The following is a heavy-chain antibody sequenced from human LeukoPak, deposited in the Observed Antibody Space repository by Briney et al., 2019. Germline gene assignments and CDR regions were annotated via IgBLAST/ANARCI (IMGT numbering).Heavy chain of an antibody. CDR3: AKDLGRITMVRGVPFDP. Sequence: GGSLRLXCAASGFTFSSYGMHWVRQAPGKGLEWVAFIRYDGSNKYYADSVKGRFTISRDNSKNTLYLQMNSLRAEDTAVYYCAKDLGRITMVRGVPFDPWGQGTLVTVSS. CDR1: GFTFSSYG. V-gene: IGHV3-30*02. J-gene: IGHJ5*02. D-gene: IGHD3-10*01. CDR2: IRYDGSNK.